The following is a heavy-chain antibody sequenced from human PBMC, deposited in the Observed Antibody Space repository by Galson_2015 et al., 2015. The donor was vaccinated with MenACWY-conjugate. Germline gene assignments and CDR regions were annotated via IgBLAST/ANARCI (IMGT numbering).Heavy chain of an antibody. CDR2: IYWDDDK. D-gene: IGHD6-19*01. CDR3: AHRRRAVAGILTLDAFDI. J-gene: IGHJ3*02. CDR1: GFSLGTSGVG. V-gene: IGHV2-5*02. Sequence: PALVKPTQTLTLTCTFSGFSLGTSGVGVGWIRQPPGKALEWLALIYWDDDKRYSPSLKSRLTITKDTSKNQVVLTMTNMDPVDTATYYCAHRRRAVAGILTLDAFDIWGQGTMVTVSS.